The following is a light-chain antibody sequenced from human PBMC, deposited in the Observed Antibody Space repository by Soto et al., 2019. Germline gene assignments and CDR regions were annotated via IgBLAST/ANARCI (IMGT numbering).Light chain of an antibody. J-gene: IGKJ4*01. CDR1: QSVSSSY. CDR3: QQYGTSVRLT. Sequence: EIVLTQSPGTLSLSPGERATLSCRASQSVSSSYLAWYQQKPGQAPRLLIYGASTRATGIPDRFSGSGSATDFTLTISRLEPADFAVYYCQQYGTSVRLTLGGGTKVDIK. CDR2: GAS. V-gene: IGKV3-20*01.